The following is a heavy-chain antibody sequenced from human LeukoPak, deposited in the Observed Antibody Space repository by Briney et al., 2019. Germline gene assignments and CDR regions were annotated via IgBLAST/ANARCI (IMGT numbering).Heavy chain of an antibody. CDR1: GYTFTRHA. Sequence: ASVKVSCKTSGYTFTRHAMNWVRQAPGQGLEGMGWINTNTGNPTYAQGFTGRFVFSLDTSVSTTYLQISSLKAEDTAVYYCAREGPRDYYYGMDVWGQGTTVTVSS. CDR2: INTNTGNP. J-gene: IGHJ6*02. V-gene: IGHV7-4-1*02. CDR3: AREGPRDYYYGMDV.